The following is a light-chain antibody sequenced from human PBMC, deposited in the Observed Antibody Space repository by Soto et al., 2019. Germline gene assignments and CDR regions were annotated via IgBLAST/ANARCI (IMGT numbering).Light chain of an antibody. Sequence: IVITQSPDSLAVSLGERATINCKSSQSVLYSANNKTYLAWYQQKPGQPPKLLIYWASTRESGVPDRFSGSESVTDSNLTNSSLQTDYVALYDGEQYYSTPKTVGQGTKVEIK. CDR1: QSVLYSANNKTY. CDR3: EQYYSTPKT. CDR2: WAS. J-gene: IGKJ1*01. V-gene: IGKV4-1*01.